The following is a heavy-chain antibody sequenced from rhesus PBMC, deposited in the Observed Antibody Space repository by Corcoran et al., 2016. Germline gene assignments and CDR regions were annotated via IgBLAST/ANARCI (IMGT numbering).Heavy chain of an antibody. CDR1: GYSFSSGYY. J-gene: IGHJ4*01. V-gene: IGHV4-122*02. Sequence: QVQLQESGPGLVKPSETLSLTCAVSGYSFSSGYYWSWIRQPPGKGLGWIGHITYSGSPSYNPSLKSRVTISSDTSKNQFSPKLSSVTAADTAVYYCAGDTRGITDYWGQGVLVTVSS. D-gene: IGHD1-26*01. CDR3: AGDTRGITDY. CDR2: ITYSGSP.